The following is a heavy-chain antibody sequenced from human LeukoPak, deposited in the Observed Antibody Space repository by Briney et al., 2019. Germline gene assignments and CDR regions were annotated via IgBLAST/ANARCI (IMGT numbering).Heavy chain of an antibody. CDR3: ARSYYYDSSGYYDFDY. D-gene: IGHD3-22*01. J-gene: IGHJ4*02. CDR2: ISSSSSTI. V-gene: IGHV3-48*01. Sequence: GGSLRLSCAASGFTFSSYSMNWVRQAPGKGLEWVSYISSSSSTIYYADSVKGRFTISRDNAENSLYLQMNSLRAEDTAVYYCARSYYYDSSGYYDFDYWGQGTLVTVSS. CDR1: GFTFSSYS.